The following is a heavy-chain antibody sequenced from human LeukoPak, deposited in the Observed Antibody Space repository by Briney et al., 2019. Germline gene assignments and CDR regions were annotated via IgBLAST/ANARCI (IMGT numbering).Heavy chain of an antibody. J-gene: IGHJ3*01. CDR2: ISGSGGST. CDR1: GFTFSSYA. Sequence: PGGSLRLSCAASGFTFSSYAMSWVRQAPGKGLEWVSAISGSGGSTYYADSVKGRFTISRDNSKNTLYLQMNSLRAEDTAVYYCAKDFIGSSVPTYYDFWKGSWGQGTMVTVSS. V-gene: IGHV3-23*01. D-gene: IGHD3-3*01. CDR3: AKDFIGSSVPTYYDFWKGS.